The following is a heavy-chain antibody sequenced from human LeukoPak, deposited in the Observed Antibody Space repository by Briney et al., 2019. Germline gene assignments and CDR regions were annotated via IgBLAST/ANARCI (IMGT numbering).Heavy chain of an antibody. D-gene: IGHD3-10*01. CDR1: GGSISSYY. Sequence: PSETLSLTCTVSGGSISSYYWSWIRQPPGKGLEWIGYIYSSGSTSYNPSLKSRVTISVDTSKNQFSLKLSSVTAADTAVYYCARDSGRGTYFYHGGQGTLVTVSS. V-gene: IGHV4-59*12. CDR2: IYSSGST. J-gene: IGHJ4*02. CDR3: ARDSGRGTYFYH.